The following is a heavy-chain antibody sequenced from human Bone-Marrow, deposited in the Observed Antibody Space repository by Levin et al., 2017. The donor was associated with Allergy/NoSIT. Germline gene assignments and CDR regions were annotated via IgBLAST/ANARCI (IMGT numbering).Heavy chain of an antibody. V-gene: IGHV1-69*06. CDR1: GGTFSKFV. CDR3: ATWRMLDTERVTDH. J-gene: IGHJ4*02. Sequence: RASVKVSCKASGGTFSKFVITWVRQAPGQGLEWMGGIIPFFGAGNYAQKFQGRVTITADTSTRTVYMELSSLRSDDTAVYYCATWRMLDTERVTDHWGQGTLVTVSS. D-gene: IGHD2-8*01. CDR2: IIPFFGAG.